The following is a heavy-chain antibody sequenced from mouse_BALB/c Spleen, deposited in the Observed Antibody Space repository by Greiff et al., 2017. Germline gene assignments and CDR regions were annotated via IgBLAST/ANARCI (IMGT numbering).Heavy chain of an antibody. CDR2: IRNKANGYTT. J-gene: IGHJ4*01. D-gene: IGHD2-3*01. CDR1: GFTFTDYY. CDR3: ARDLYDEYAMDY. V-gene: IGHV7-3*02. Sequence: EVQRVESGGGLVQPGGSLRLSCATSGFTFTDYYMSWVRQPPGKALEWLGFIRNKANGYTTEYSASVKGRFTISRDNSQSILYLQMNTLRAEDSATYYCARDLYDEYAMDYWGQGTSVTVSS.